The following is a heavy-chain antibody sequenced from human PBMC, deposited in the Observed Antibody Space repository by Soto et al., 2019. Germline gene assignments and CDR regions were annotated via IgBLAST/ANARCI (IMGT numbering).Heavy chain of an antibody. CDR2: IYYSGST. J-gene: IGHJ5*02. V-gene: IGHV4-39*01. CDR1: GGSTSSSSYY. Sequence: SETLSLTCTVSGGSTSSSSYYWGWIRQPPGKGLEWIGSIYYSGSTYYNPSLKSRVTISVDTSKNQFSLKLSSVTAADTAVYYCARHAILRYRAFWFDPWGQGTLVTVSS. CDR3: ARHAILRYRAFWFDP. D-gene: IGHD3-9*01.